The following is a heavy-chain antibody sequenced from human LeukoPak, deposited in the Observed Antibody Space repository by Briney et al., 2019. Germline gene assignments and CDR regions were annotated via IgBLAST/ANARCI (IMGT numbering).Heavy chain of an antibody. V-gene: IGHV4-59*04. D-gene: IGHD3-10*01. J-gene: IGHJ3*02. CDR3: AKSNGYGLVDI. CDR1: GFTFSSYA. CDR2: IFYSGGT. Sequence: PGGSLRLSCAASGFTFSSYAMHWVRQTPGKGLEWIGNIFYSGGTYYSPSLTSRVTISLDTSRNQFSLKLNSVTAADTAVYYCAKSNGYGLVDIWGQGTMVTVSS.